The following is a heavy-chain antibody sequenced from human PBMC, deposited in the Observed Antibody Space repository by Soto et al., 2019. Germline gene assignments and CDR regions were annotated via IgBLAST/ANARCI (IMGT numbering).Heavy chain of an antibody. D-gene: IGHD4-17*01. CDR2: VSGSGGIT. V-gene: IGHV3-23*01. J-gene: IGHJ5*02. CDR3: ANVIYYGDRRFET. CDR1: GFIFSNYA. Sequence: EEQLLEAGGGLVQPGGSLRLSCAASGFIFSNYAMNGVRQAPGKGLEWVSSVSGSGGITYYADSVKGHFTISRDNSKNTLYLQMNSLRPEDTAVDYCANVIYYGDRRFETWGQGTLVTVSS.